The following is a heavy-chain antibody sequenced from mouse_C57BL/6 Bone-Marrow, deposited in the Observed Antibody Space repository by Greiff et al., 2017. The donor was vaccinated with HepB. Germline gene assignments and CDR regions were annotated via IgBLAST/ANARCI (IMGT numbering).Heavy chain of an antibody. CDR3: ARRSLYAMDY. CDR1: GYTFTSYG. Sequence: VQLQQSGAELARPGASVKLSCKASGYTFTSYGISWVKQRTGQGLEWIGEIYPRSGNTYYNEKFKGKATLTADKSSSTAYMEPRSLTSEDSAVYFCARRSLYAMDYWGQGTSVTVSS. D-gene: IGHD6-1*01. V-gene: IGHV1-81*01. CDR2: IYPRSGNT. J-gene: IGHJ4*01.